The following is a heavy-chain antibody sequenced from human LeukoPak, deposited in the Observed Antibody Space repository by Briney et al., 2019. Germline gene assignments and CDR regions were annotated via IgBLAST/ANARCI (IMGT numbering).Heavy chain of an antibody. V-gene: IGHV4-4*07. CDR2: IYTSGST. Sequence: KGLEWIGRIYTSGSTNYNPSLKSRVTMSVDTPNNQFSLKLSSVTAADTAVYYCARDNTMVRGVMDYWGQGTLVTVSS. CDR3: ARDNTMVRGVMDY. D-gene: IGHD3-10*01. J-gene: IGHJ4*02.